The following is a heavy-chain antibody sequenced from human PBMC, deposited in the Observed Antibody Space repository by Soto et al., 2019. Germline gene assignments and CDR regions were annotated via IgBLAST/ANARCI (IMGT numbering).Heavy chain of an antibody. J-gene: IGHJ4*02. V-gene: IGHV3-23*01. Sequence: EVQLLESGGGLVQPGGSLRLSCSASGFTFTSYAMSWVRQAPGKGLAWVSGISGSGGDTKSADSVKGRFTISRDNFKNMLYLQMNSLRAEDTAVYYCAKHDFWTLYNSGLDSWGQGILVTVSS. CDR2: ISGSGGDT. D-gene: IGHD3-3*01. CDR3: AKHDFWTLYNSGLDS. CDR1: GFTFTSYA.